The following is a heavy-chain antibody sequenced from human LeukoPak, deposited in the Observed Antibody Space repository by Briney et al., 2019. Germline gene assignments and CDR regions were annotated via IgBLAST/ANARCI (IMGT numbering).Heavy chain of an antibody. D-gene: IGHD6-6*01. V-gene: IGHV4-59*01. J-gene: IGHJ6*03. Sequence: SETLSLTCTVSGGSISNYYLSWIRQPPGKELEYIGYIYYSGSANYNPSLKSRVTMSVDTSKNQFSLRLNSLTAADTAVYYCARHIGARLASGYYYYMDVWGKGTTVTVSS. CDR1: GGSISNYY. CDR3: ARHIGARLASGYYYYMDV. CDR2: IYYSGSA.